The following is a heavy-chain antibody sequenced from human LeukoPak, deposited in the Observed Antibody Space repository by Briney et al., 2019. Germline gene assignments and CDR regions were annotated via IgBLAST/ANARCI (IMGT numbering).Heavy chain of an antibody. Sequence: ASVKVSCKAPGGTFSSYAISWVRQAPGQGLEWMGRIIPILGIANYAQKFQGRVTITADKSTSTAYMELSSLRSEDTAVYYCARDGVSPMVATAGWFDPWGQGTLVTVSS. J-gene: IGHJ5*02. CDR3: ARDGVSPMVATAGWFDP. D-gene: IGHD5-12*01. V-gene: IGHV1-69*04. CDR2: IIPILGIA. CDR1: GGTFSSYA.